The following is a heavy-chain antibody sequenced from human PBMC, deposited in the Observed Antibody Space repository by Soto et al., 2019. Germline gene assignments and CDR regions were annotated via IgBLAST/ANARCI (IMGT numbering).Heavy chain of an antibody. CDR1: GYSFTSYW. CDR3: ARLLKLWFGESYGMDV. CDR2: TYPGDSDT. V-gene: IGHV5-51*01. J-gene: IGHJ6*01. D-gene: IGHD3-10*01. Sequence: GESLKISCKGSGYSFTSYWIGWVRQMPGKGLEWMGITYPGDSDTRYSPSFQGQVTISADKSISTAYLQWSSLKASDTAMYYCARLLKLWFGESYGMDVWGQGTTVTVSS.